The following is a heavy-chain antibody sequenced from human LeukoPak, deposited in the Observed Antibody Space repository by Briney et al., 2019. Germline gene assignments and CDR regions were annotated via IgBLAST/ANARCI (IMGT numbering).Heavy chain of an antibody. D-gene: IGHD3-10*01. J-gene: IGHJ4*02. CDR2: ISGSGGST. CDR3: AKALVRGVTITAFDY. CDR1: GFTFSSYA. Sequence: GGSLRLSCAASGFTFSSYAMSWVRQAPGKGLEWVSAISGSGGSTYYADSVKGRFTISRDNSKNTLYLHMNSLRAEDTAVYYCAKALVRGVTITAFDYWGQGTLVTVSS. V-gene: IGHV3-23*01.